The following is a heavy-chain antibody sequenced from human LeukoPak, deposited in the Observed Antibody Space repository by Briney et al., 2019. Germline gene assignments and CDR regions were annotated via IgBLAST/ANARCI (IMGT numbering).Heavy chain of an antibody. V-gene: IGHV4-59*01. D-gene: IGHD6-13*01. J-gene: IGHJ4*02. Sequence: SETLSLTCTVSGGSTSTYYWSWIRQPPGKRLEWIGYIDYSGSTNYNPPLKSRVTMSVDMSKNQFSLKLTSVTAADTAVYYCARVGSWCFDLWGQGTLVTVSS. CDR1: GGSTSTYY. CDR3: ARVGSWCFDL. CDR2: IDYSGST.